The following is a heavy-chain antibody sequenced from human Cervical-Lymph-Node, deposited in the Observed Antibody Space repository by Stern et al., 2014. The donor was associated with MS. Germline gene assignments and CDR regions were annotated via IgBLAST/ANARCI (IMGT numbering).Heavy chain of an antibody. V-gene: IGHV5-51*03. CDR1: GYLFDDYW. CDR3: ARSPATPSGYDRFDY. D-gene: IGHD5-12*01. CDR2: IFPRDSNT. J-gene: IGHJ4*02. Sequence: VQLVQSGAEVKKPGESLKISCEASGYLFDDYWIGWVRQMSGRGLELVAIIFPRDSNTRYSPSVQGQVTISADKSIRTAYLQWRSLKPADTAMYYCARSPATPSGYDRFDYWGQGALVTVSS.